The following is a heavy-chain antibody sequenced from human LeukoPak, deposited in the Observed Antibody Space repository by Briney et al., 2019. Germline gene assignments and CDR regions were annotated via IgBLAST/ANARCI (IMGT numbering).Heavy chain of an antibody. CDR1: GFTFSNCA. J-gene: IGHJ4*02. V-gene: IGHV3-23*01. D-gene: IGHD2-2*01. CDR3: VKGSDAARPYYFDY. Sequence: GGSLRLSCAASGFTFSNCAMSWFRQAPGGGLDWFSAIIGSGFDTYHADSVKGRFTISRDNSKPALFLQMNSLRAEDTAVYYCVKGSDAARPYYFDYWGQGTLVTVSS. CDR2: IIGSGFDT.